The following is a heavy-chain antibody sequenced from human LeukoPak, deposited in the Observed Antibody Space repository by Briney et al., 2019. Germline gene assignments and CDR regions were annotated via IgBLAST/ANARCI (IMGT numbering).Heavy chain of an antibody. CDR1: GYTFTGYY. D-gene: IGHD3-3*01. V-gene: IGHV1-2*02. Sequence: ASVKVSCKASGYTFTGYYMHWVRQAPGQGLEWMGWINPNSGGTNYAQKFQGRVTMTRDTSISTAYMELSRLRSDDTAVYYCARDLIALDFWSGYSPFDPWGQGTLVTVSS. CDR2: INPNSGGT. J-gene: IGHJ5*02. CDR3: ARDLIALDFWSGYSPFDP.